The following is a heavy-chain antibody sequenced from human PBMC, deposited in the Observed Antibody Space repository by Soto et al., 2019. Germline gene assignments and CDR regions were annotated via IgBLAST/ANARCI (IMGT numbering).Heavy chain of an antibody. CDR3: ARLNWYSSGWYWNMDSYYYGMDV. D-gene: IGHD6-19*01. CDR1: GGSISSSSYY. CDR2: IYYSGST. Sequence: QLQLQESGPGLVKPSETLSLTCTVSGGSISSSSYYWGWIRQPPGKGLEWIGSIYYSGSTYYNPSLKSRVTISVDTSKNQFSLNLSYVTAADTAVYYCARLNWYSSGWYWNMDSYYYGMDVWGQGTTVTVSS. J-gene: IGHJ6*02. V-gene: IGHV4-39*01.